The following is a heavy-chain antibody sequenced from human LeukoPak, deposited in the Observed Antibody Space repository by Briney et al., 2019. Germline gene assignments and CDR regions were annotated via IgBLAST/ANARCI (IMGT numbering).Heavy chain of an antibody. V-gene: IGHV3-23*01. Sequence: GGSLRLSCAASGFTFSSYSMSWVRQAPGKGLEWVSGIRGSGGSTDYADSVKGRFTISRDNSKNPLYMQMNRLRVEDTAVYYCAKDPGYQVVYCFDYWGQGTLVTVSS. CDR2: IRGSGGST. CDR3: AKDPGYQVVYCFDY. J-gene: IGHJ4*02. D-gene: IGHD2-2*01. CDR1: GFTFSSYS.